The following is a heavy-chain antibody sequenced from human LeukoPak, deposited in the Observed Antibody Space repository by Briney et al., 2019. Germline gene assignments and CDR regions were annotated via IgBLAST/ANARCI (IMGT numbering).Heavy chain of an antibody. Sequence: EASVKVSCKASGYTFTTSDINWVRQAPGQGLQWMGWTNPNSGNAVYAQKFQGRVTMTRSTSINTAYMELSSLRSEDTAVYYCARGSSRSFDIWGLGTMVTVSS. D-gene: IGHD3-10*01. CDR1: GYTFTTSD. V-gene: IGHV1-8*01. CDR2: TNPNSGNA. CDR3: ARGSSRSFDI. J-gene: IGHJ3*02.